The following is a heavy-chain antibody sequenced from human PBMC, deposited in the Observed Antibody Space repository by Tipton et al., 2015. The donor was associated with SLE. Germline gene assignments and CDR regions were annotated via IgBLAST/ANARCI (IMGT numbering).Heavy chain of an antibody. CDR1: GGSISSSSYY. D-gene: IGHD6-19*01. CDR3: ARLLCSSGFDY. CDR2: IHYSGNT. V-gene: IGHV4-39*01. Sequence: TLSLTCTVSGGSISSSSYYWGWIRQPPGEGLEWIGNIHYSGNTHYNPSLKSRVTISVDTSKTQFSLKLSSVTAADTAVYYCARLLCSSGFDYWGQGTLVTVSS. J-gene: IGHJ4*02.